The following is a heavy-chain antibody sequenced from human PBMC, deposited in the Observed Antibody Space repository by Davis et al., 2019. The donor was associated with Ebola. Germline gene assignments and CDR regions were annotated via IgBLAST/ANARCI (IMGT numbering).Heavy chain of an antibody. CDR3: ARLSGLFSSSSGALYFDL. V-gene: IGHV4-61*05. CDR2: INYSGST. D-gene: IGHD6-6*01. Sequence: SETLSLTCAVSGDSITRSGYYWSWIRQPPGKGLEWIGYINYSGSTNYDPSLKSRVTISVDTSKNQFSLKLSSVTAADTAVYFCARLSGLFSSSSGALYFDLWGRGTLVSVSS. J-gene: IGHJ2*01. CDR1: GDSITRSGYY.